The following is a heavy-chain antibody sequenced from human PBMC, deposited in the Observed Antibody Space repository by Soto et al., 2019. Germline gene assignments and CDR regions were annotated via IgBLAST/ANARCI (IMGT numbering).Heavy chain of an antibody. J-gene: IGHJ3*02. Sequence: PSETLSLTCTVSGGSISSSSYYWGWIRQPPGKGLEWIGSIYYSGSTYYNPSLKSRVTISVDTSKNQFSLKLSSVTAADTAVYKFAREEGGQQFGAFDMWGQGTMVPVSS. D-gene: IGHD3-16*01. CDR3: AREEGGQQFGAFDM. V-gene: IGHV4-39*01. CDR2: IYYSGST. CDR1: GGSISSSSYY.